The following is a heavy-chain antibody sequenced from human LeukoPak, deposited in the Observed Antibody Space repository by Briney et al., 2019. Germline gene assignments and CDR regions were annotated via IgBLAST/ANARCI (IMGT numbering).Heavy chain of an antibody. V-gene: IGHV4-4*07. Sequence: SETLSLTCKASGGSFSSYYWGWIRQPAGKGLEWIGGIYTSGSTNYNPSLKSGVSISVDKTKNKSSLRMSTVTATDTAVYYYAKRITMIVVRAPHAFDIWGQGTMVSVSS. CDR3: AKRITMIVVRAPHAFDI. CDR1: GGSFSSYY. D-gene: IGHD3-22*01. J-gene: IGHJ3*02. CDR2: IYTSGST.